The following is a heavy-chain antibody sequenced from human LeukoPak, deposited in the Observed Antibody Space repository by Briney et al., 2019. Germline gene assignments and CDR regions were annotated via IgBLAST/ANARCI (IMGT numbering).Heavy chain of an antibody. V-gene: IGHV3-30*03. CDR2: ISYDGSNK. CDR3: ARGVVVVAATLLDY. J-gene: IGHJ4*02. D-gene: IGHD2-15*01. CDR1: GFTFGTYG. Sequence: PGRSLRLSCATSGFTFGTYGMHWVRQAPGKGLEWVAVISYDGSNKYYADSVKGRFTISRDNSKNTLYLQMNSLRAEDTAVYYCARGVVVVAATLLDYWGQGTLVTVSS.